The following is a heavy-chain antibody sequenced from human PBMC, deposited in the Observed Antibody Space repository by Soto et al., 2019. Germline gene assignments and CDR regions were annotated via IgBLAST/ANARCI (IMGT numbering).Heavy chain of an antibody. CDR1: GGSISGYY. Sequence: SETLSLTCTVSGGSISGYYWCWIRQPPGKGLDYIGYIYSSGSTNYSPSLKSRVIISVDTSKNQFSLKLTSVTAADTAVYYCARAPRSGPFDYWGQGALVTVSS. CDR3: ARAPRSGPFDY. V-gene: IGHV4-4*08. J-gene: IGHJ4*02. D-gene: IGHD3-10*01. CDR2: IYSSGST.